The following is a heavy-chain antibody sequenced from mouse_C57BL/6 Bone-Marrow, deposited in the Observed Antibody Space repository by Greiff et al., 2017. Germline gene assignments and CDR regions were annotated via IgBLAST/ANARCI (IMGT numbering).Heavy chain of an antibody. D-gene: IGHD1-1*01. CDR2: MNPYNGGN. CDR1: GYTFTDYY. CDR3: ARIELLRYFFDD. V-gene: IGHV1-19*01. J-gene: IGHJ2*01. Sequence: EVQLHQSGPVLVKPGASVKMSCKASGYTFTDYYMNWVKQSHGKSLEWIGVMNPYNGGNSYKQKFKGKATLTVDKYSSTADMELNSLTSEDSAFYYCARIELLRYFFDDWCQGTTLTGSS.